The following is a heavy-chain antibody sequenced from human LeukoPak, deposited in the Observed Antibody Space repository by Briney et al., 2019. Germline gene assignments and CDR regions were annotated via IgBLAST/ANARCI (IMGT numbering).Heavy chain of an antibody. J-gene: IGHJ6*02. V-gene: IGHV1-8*02. D-gene: IGHD3-22*01. CDR3: ARSPYYYDSRRTYYYYYGMDV. CDR2: MNPNSGNT. CDR1: GGTFSSYA. Sequence: ASVKVSCKASGGTFSSYAISWVRQATGQGLEWMGWMNPNSGNTGYAQKFQGRVTMTRNTSISTAYMELSSLRSEDTAVYYCARSPYYYDSRRTYYYYYGMDVWGQGTTVTVSS.